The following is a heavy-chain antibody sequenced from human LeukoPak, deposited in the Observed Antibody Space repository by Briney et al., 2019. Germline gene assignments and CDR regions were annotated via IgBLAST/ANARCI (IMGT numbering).Heavy chain of an antibody. D-gene: IGHD5-24*01. CDR1: GFTFSSYA. V-gene: IGHV3-23*01. J-gene: IGHJ4*02. CDR2: ISGSGGST. CDR3: AKGLERWLQSPFDY. Sequence: TGGSLRLSCAASGFTFSSYAMSWVRQAPGKGLEWVSLISGSGGSTDYTDSVKGRFTISRDNSKNTLYLQMNSLRAEDTAVYYCAKGLERWLQSPFDYWGQGTLVTVSS.